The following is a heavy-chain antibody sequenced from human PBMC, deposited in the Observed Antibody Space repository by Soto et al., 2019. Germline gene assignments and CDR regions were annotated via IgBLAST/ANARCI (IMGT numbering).Heavy chain of an antibody. J-gene: IGHJ4*02. Sequence: EVELWESGGGLVQPGGSLRLSCAASGFIFSSYAMSWVRQAPGKGLEWVSAISGSGGSTYYADSVKGRLTISRDNSKNTLYLQMNSLRAEDTAVYHCANGDPYCTSCSPDFWGLGTLVTVSS. CDR3: ANGDPYCTSCSPDF. CDR1: GFIFSSYA. CDR2: ISGSGGST. V-gene: IGHV3-23*01. D-gene: IGHD2-2*01.